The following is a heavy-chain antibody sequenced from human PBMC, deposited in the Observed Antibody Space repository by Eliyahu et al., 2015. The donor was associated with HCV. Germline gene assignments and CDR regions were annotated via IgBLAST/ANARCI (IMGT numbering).Heavy chain of an antibody. CDR3: VKDPGGITMVQRWLDY. CDR2: MSYDGSDK. Sequence: QVQLVESGGGVVQPGRSLRLSCEASGFXFSXCGMHWVRQAPGKGLGWVAVMSYDGSDKYYADSVKGRFSISRDNSKKTLYLQMNSLRTEDTAVYYCVKDPGGITMVQRWLDYWGQGTLVTVSS. D-gene: IGHD3-10*01. V-gene: IGHV3-30*18. CDR1: GFXFSXCG. J-gene: IGHJ5*01.